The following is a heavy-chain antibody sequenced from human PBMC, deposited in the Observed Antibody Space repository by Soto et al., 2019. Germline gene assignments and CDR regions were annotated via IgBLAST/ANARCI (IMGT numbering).Heavy chain of an antibody. D-gene: IGHD5-12*01. J-gene: IGHJ4*02. Sequence: GESLKISCKGSGYSFTSFWIGGVRQMPGKGLEWMGIIYPDDSDTRYSPSFQGQVTISADKSISTAYMELSRLRSDDTAVYYCVRVVAIPGYPDYWGQGTLVTVSS. CDR3: VRVVAIPGYPDY. V-gene: IGHV5-51*01. CDR2: IYPDDSDT. CDR1: GYSFTSFW.